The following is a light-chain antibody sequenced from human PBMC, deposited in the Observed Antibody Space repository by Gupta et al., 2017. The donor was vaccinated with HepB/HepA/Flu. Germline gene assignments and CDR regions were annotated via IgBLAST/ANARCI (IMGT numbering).Light chain of an antibody. CDR1: QSVNVY. Sequence: EIVLTQSPATLSLSPGERATLSCRASQSVNVYLAWYQHKPGQAPRLLIFDASNRAPGIPARFSGSGSGTDFTLTISSLEPEDFAVYYCQQRSNRPPITFGQGTRLEIK. CDR2: DAS. J-gene: IGKJ5*01. V-gene: IGKV3-11*01. CDR3: QQRSNRPPIT.